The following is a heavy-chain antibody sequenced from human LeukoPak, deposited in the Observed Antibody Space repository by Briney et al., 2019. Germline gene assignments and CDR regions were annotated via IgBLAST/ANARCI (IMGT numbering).Heavy chain of an antibody. CDR1: GFTFSSYA. D-gene: IGHD2-2*02. Sequence: PGGSLRLSCAASGFTFSSYAMSWVRQAPGEGREWVSAISGSGGSTYYADSVKGRFTISRDNSKNTLYLQMNSLRAEDTAVYYCAKALNGGYRWFDPWGQGTLVTVSS. CDR3: AKALNGGYRWFDP. V-gene: IGHV3-23*01. CDR2: ISGSGGST. J-gene: IGHJ5*02.